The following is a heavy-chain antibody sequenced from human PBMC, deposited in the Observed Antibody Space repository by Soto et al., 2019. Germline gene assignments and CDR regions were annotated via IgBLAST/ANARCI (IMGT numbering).Heavy chain of an antibody. D-gene: IGHD3-22*01. Sequence: QVQLVQSGAEVKKPGASVKVSCKASGYTFTRYGISWVRQAPGQGLEWMGWISAYNGNTNYAQKLQGRATMTTDTSTSTAYRELRSLRSDDTGVYYCARGGGAYYYVDDFDYWVQGPLVTVSS. V-gene: IGHV1-18*01. CDR1: GYTFTRYG. CDR3: ARGGGAYYYVDDFDY. CDR2: ISAYNGNT. J-gene: IGHJ4*02.